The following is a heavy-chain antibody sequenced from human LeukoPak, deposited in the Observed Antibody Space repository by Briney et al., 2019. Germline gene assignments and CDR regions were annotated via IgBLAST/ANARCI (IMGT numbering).Heavy chain of an antibody. CDR3: VKAGIVVVPAAIGYWYFDL. J-gene: IGHJ2*01. Sequence: GGSLRLSCSASGFTFSSYAMHWVRQAPGKGLECVSAISSNGGSTYYADSVKGRFTISRDNSKNTLYLQMSSPRAEDTAVYYCVKAGIVVVPAAIGYWYFDLWGRGTLVTVSS. CDR1: GFTFSSYA. V-gene: IGHV3-64D*06. CDR2: ISSNGGST. D-gene: IGHD2-2*01.